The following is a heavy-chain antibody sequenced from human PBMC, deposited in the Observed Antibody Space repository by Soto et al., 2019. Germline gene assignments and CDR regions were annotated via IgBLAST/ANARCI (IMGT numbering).Heavy chain of an antibody. D-gene: IGHD4-17*01. J-gene: IGHJ4*02. V-gene: IGHV1-18*01. CDR1: GYTFTNYG. CDR2: ISTSNSDV. CDR3: ARDLAYLRHY. Sequence: QVHLVQSADEVKKPGASVKVSCKTSGYTFTNYGISWVRQAPGQGLEWMGWISTSNSDVGNAQKLQGRVTMTTDTSTSTAYMELRSLTSDDTAVYFWARDLAYLRHYWGQGTLVTVSS.